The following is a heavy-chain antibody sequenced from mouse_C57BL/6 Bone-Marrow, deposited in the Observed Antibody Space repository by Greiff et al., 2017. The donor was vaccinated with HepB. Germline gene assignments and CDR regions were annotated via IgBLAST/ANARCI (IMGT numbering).Heavy chain of an antibody. CDR3: TTGATAQGGAY. D-gene: IGHD3-2*02. V-gene: IGHV14-4*01. CDR2: IDPENGDT. Sequence: EVQLVESGAELVRPGASVKLSCTASGFNIKDDYMHWVKQRPEQGLEWIGWIDPENGDTEYASKFQGKATITADTSSNTAYLQLSSLTSEDTAVYYCTTGATAQGGAYWGQGTLVTVSA. CDR1: GFNIKDDY. J-gene: IGHJ3*01.